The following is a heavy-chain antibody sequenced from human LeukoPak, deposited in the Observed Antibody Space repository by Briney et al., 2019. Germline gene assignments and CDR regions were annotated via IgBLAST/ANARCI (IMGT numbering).Heavy chain of an antibody. CDR3: ARSLWHITRGTYAFDI. D-gene: IGHD3-10*01. CDR2: IYPGGSP. Sequence: PSGTLSLTCAVSNDSISSNKWWSWVRPSPGKGLEWIGEIYPGGSPNYNPSLESRITMSVDKSKNQFSLKLSSVTATDTAVYYCARSLWHITRGTYAFDIWGQGTMVTVSS. J-gene: IGHJ3*02. CDR1: NDSISSNKW. V-gene: IGHV4-4*02.